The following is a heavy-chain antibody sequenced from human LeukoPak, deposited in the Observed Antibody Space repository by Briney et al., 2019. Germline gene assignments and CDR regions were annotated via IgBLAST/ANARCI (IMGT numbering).Heavy chain of an antibody. Sequence: ASVKVSCKASGYTFTGYYMHWVRQAARQGLEWMGWINPNSGGTNYAQKFQGRVTMTRDTSISTAYMELSRLRSDDTAVYYCARELNQAAAGNDYWGQGTLVTVSS. V-gene: IGHV1-2*02. CDR3: ARELNQAAAGNDY. CDR1: GYTFTGYY. D-gene: IGHD6-13*01. CDR2: INPNSGGT. J-gene: IGHJ4*02.